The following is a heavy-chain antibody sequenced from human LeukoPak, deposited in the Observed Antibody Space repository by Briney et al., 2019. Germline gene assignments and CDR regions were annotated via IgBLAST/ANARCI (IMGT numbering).Heavy chain of an antibody. D-gene: IGHD1-26*01. CDR1: GFTFDDYA. J-gene: IGHJ1*01. CDR3: AKEGSAEYFQH. CDR2: ISWNSGSI. Sequence: GGSLRLSCAASGFTFDDYAMHWVRQAPGKGLEWVSGISWNSGSIGYADSVKGRFTISRDNAKNSLYLQMNSLRAEDTALYYCAKEGSAEYFQHWGQGTLVTVSS. V-gene: IGHV3-9*01.